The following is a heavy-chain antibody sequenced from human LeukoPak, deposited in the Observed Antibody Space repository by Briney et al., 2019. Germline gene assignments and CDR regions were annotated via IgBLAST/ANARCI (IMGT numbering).Heavy chain of an antibody. CDR3: ARAEQWLAFDY. CDR2: ISSSGSTI. D-gene: IGHD6-19*01. CDR1: GFTFSDYY. V-gene: IGHV3-11*01. Sequence: GGSLRLSCAASGFTFSDYYMSWLRQAPGKGLEWISYISSSGSTIYYADSVKGRFTISRDNSKNTLDLQMNSLRVEDTAVYYCARAEQWLAFDYWGQGILVTVSS. J-gene: IGHJ4*02.